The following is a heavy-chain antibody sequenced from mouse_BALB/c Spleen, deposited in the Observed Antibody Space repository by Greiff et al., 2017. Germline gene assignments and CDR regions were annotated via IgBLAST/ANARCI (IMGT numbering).Heavy chain of an antibody. CDR2: ISSGGST. CDR1: GFTFSSYA. V-gene: IGHV5-6-5*01. J-gene: IGHJ2*01. Sequence: DVQLVESGGGLVKPGGSLKLSCAASGFTFSSYAMSWVRQTPEKRLEWVASISSGGSTYYPDSVKGRFTISRDNARNILYLQMSSLRSEDTAMYYCARKGYGNYHYYFDYWGQGTTLTVSS. D-gene: IGHD2-10*02. CDR3: ARKGYGNYHYYFDY.